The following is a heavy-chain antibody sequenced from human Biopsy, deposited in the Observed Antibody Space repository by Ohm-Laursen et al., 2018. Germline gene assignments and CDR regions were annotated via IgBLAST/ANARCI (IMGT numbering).Heavy chain of an antibody. CDR1: GGSISRSSYY. V-gene: IGHV4-39*01. CDR3: ARQEFATSPLDY. D-gene: IGHD3-10*01. J-gene: IGHJ4*02. Sequence: GTLSLTCIVTGGSISRSSYYWDWIRQPPGKGLEWIGSIYYSGSTYYNPSLKSRVTISADRSKNLFSLKLTSATAADTAMYYCARQEFATSPLDYWGQGSLVTVSS. CDR2: IYYSGST.